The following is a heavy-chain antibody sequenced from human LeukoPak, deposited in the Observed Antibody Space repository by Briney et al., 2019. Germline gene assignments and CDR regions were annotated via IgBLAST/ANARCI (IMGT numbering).Heavy chain of an antibody. D-gene: IGHD3-10*01. CDR3: ASDLVGLWFGEFYYYGMDV. V-gene: IGHV3-48*01. J-gene: IGHJ6*02. Sequence: QSGGSLRLSCAASGFTFSSYSMNWVRQAPGKGLEWVSYISSSSTIYYADSVRGRFTISRDDAKNSLYLQMNSLRAEDTAVYYCASDLVGLWFGEFYYYGMDVWGQGTTVTVSS. CDR2: ISSSSTI. CDR1: GFTFSSYS.